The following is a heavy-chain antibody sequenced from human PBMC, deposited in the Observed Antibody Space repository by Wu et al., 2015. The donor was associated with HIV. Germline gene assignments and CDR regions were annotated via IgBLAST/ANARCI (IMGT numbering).Heavy chain of an antibody. D-gene: IGHD1-26*01. Sequence: QVQLVQSGAEVKKPGASVKLSCKASGYTFTGYYMHWVRQAPGQGLEWMGWINPNSGGTNYAQTFQGRVTLTRDTSISTAYMELSSLRSDDTAVYFCARPRFSGNYHLDYWGQGTLVTVSS. CDR2: INPNSGGT. J-gene: IGHJ4*02. CDR1: GYTFTGYY. V-gene: IGHV1-2*02. CDR3: ARPRFSGNYHLDY.